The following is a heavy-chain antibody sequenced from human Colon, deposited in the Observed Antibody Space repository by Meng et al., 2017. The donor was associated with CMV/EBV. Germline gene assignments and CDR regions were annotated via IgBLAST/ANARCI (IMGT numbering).Heavy chain of an antibody. CDR2: INPGGGLT. D-gene: IGHD5-24*01. CDR3: ARVFGEGRWLQLPFDY. Sequence: YTFSTYYIHWLRQAPGQGLEWMGIINPGGGLTSYAQKFQGRVTMTKDTSTSTVYMEVSSLRSEDTAVYYCARVFGEGRWLQLPFDYWGQGT. V-gene: IGHV1-46*01. J-gene: IGHJ4*02. CDR1: YTFSTYY.